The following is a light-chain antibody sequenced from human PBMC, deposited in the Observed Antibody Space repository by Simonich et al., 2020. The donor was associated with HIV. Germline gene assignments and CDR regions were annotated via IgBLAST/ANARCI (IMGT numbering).Light chain of an antibody. CDR3: QQYYNSPLT. V-gene: IGKV4-1*01. J-gene: IGKJ1*01. CDR2: WAS. CDR1: QSVLYSSNNKNY. Sequence: DIVMTQSPDSLAVSLGERATINCKSSQSVLYSSNNKNYLVWYQQKPGQPPKLLIYWASTRESGVPDRFSGSGSGTNFTLTISSLQAEDVAVYYCQQYYNSPLTFGQGTNVEVK.